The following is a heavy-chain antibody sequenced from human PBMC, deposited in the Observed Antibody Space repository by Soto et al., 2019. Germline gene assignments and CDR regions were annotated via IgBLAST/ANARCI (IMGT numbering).Heavy chain of an antibody. V-gene: IGHV3-30-3*01. D-gene: IGHD3-22*01. CDR2: ISYDGSNK. CDR1: GFTFSSYA. CDR3: ARPLSTYYDSSAYAFDI. Sequence: LRLSCAASGFTFSSYAMHWVRQAPGKGLEWVAVISYDGSNKYYADSVKGRFTISRDNSKNTLYLQMNSLRAEDTAVYYCARPLSTYYDSSAYAFDIWGQGTMVTVSS. J-gene: IGHJ3*02.